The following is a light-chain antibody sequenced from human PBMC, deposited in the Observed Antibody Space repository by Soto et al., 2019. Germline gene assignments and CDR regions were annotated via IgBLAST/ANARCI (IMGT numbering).Light chain of an antibody. Sequence: AVLTQPPSVSAAPGQKVTISCSGSSSNIGGNSVSWYQQLPGTAPKLLIYDDDKRPSGIPDRFSGSKSGTSATLGITGFQTGDEADYYCGSWDSSLSAYVFATGTKVTAL. CDR3: GSWDSSLSAYV. V-gene: IGLV1-51*01. J-gene: IGLJ1*01. CDR2: DDD. CDR1: SSNIGGNS.